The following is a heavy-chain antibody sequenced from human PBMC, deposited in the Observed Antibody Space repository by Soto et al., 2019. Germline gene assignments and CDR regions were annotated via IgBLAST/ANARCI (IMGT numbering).Heavy chain of an antibody. V-gene: IGHV4-34*02. J-gene: IGHJ4*02. D-gene: IGHD4-4*01. CDR3: ARVLSNSSPERTDY. Sequence: QVHLQQWGAGLLKPSETLSLTCAVYSGSFSGYFWTWIRQPPGRGLEWIGEVDHSGSTNYSPSLRTRVTISVDASKHQFSLKLTSVTAADTAVYYCARVLSNSSPERTDYWGQGTLVTVSS. CDR2: VDHSGST. CDR1: SGSFSGYF.